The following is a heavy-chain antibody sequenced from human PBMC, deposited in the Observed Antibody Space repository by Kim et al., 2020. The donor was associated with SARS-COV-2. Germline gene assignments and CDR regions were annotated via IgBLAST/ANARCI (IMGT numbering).Heavy chain of an antibody. Sequence: GYAQKFQGRVTMTRNTSISTAYMELSSLRSEDTAVYYCARTMSDSSGSDYWGQGTLVTVFS. J-gene: IGHJ4*02. D-gene: IGHD3-22*01. V-gene: IGHV1-8*01. CDR3: ARTMSDSSGSDY.